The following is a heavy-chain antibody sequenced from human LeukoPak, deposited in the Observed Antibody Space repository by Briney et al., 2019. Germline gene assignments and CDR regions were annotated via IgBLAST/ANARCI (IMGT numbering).Heavy chain of an antibody. V-gene: IGHV3-30*01. J-gene: IGHJ4*02. CDR1: GFTFSSYA. CDR3: ARSLYYYDPYFDY. D-gene: IGHD3-22*01. Sequence: GGSLRLSCAASGFTFSSYAMHWVRQAPGKGLEWVAVISYDGSNKYYADSVKGRFTISRDNSKNTLYLQMNSLRAEDTAVYYCARSLYYYDPYFDYWGQGTLVTVSS. CDR2: ISYDGSNK.